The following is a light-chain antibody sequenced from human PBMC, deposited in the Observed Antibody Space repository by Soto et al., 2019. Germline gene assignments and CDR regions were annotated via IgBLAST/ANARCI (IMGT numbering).Light chain of an antibody. CDR3: QKYSSVPV. Sequence: DIQMTQSPTSLSPSVGDRVTITCRARQGIRNFVAWYQQKPGKAPKLLIYAASTLQSGVPSRFSGSGSGTDFTLTINSLQPEDVATYSCQKYSSVPVFGPGTKVEIK. CDR2: AAS. V-gene: IGKV1-27*01. J-gene: IGKJ3*01. CDR1: QGIRNF.